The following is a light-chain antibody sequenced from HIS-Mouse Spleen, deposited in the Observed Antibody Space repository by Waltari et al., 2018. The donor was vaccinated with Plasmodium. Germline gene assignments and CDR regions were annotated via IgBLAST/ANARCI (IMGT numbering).Light chain of an antibody. CDR1: AFPTKY. J-gene: IGLJ3*02. V-gene: IGLV3-10*01. Sequence: SYELTQPPSVSVSPGHTARITCSGDAFPTKYAYRYQQKSGQAPVLVNYEDSKRPSGIPERFSGSSSGTMATLTISGAQVEDEADYYCYSTDSSGNHRVFGGGTKLTVL. CDR2: EDS. CDR3: YSTDSSGNHRV.